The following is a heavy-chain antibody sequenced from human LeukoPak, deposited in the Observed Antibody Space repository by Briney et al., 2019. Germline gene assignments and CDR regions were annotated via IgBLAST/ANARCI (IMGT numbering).Heavy chain of an antibody. V-gene: IGHV3-23*01. CDR1: GFTFSSYA. Sequence: PGGSLRLSCAASGFTFSSYAMSWVRQAPGKGLEWVSVISGNDGSTYYADSVKGRFTISRDNSKNTLYLEMNSLRAEDTAVYYCAKDFRVTVYYYYGMDVWGQGTTVTVSS. D-gene: IGHD2-21*02. CDR3: AKDFRVTVYYYYGMDV. CDR2: ISGNDGST. J-gene: IGHJ6*02.